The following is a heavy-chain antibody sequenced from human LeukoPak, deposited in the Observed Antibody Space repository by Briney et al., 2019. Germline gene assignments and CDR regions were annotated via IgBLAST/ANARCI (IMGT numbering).Heavy chain of an antibody. CDR3: AKDGTRSSYYYDSSGEMAFDY. Sequence: GGSLRLSCAASGFTFSSYAMSWVRQAPGKGLEWVSAISGSGGSTYYADPVKGRFTISRDNSKNTLYLQMNSLRAEDTAVYYCAKDGTRSSYYYDSSGEMAFDYWGQGTLVTVSS. CDR1: GFTFSSYA. CDR2: ISGSGGST. V-gene: IGHV3-23*01. J-gene: IGHJ4*02. D-gene: IGHD3-22*01.